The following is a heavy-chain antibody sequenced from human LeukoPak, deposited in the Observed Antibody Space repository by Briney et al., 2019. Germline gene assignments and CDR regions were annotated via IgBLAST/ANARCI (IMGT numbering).Heavy chain of an antibody. CDR2: INTDGSST. Sequence: PGGSLRLSCAASGFTFSSYYMHWVRQAPGKGLVWVSRINTDGSSTSYAGSVKGRFTISRDNAKNTLYLQMNSLRDEDTAVYYCARAPDGWWALDYWGQGTLVAVSS. V-gene: IGHV3-74*01. J-gene: IGHJ4*02. CDR3: ARAPDGWWALDY. CDR1: GFTFSSYY. D-gene: IGHD6-19*01.